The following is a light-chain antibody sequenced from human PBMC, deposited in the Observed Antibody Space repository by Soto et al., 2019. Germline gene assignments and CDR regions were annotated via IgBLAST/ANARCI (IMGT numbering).Light chain of an antibody. CDR1: QNISSY. Sequence: DIPMNQSPSSLYASVGDRVTITGQASQNISSYLNCYQQKPGKAPKLLIYAASSLQSGFPSRCSGSGSWTDLTRTSSSLLPEDFATYYCQQSYSTPPTFGHGTKVEIK. CDR3: QQSYSTPPT. V-gene: IGKV1-39*01. J-gene: IGKJ1*01. CDR2: AAS.